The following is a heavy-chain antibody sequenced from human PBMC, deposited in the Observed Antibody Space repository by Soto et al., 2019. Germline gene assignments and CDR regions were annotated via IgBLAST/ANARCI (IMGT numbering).Heavy chain of an antibody. D-gene: IGHD2-21*01. CDR1: GDSISSSYY. Sequence: QLQLQESGPGLVKPSETLSLTCTVSGDSISSSYYWGWVRQPPGKGLECIGAVYYTGFTYYNPSLKSRLTISLDTSKNQCSLRQSSVTAADTAIYYCARLPVVVIALGYFDPWGPGTLVTVSS. CDR2: VYYTGFT. V-gene: IGHV4-39*01. J-gene: IGHJ5*02. CDR3: ARLPVVVIALGYFDP.